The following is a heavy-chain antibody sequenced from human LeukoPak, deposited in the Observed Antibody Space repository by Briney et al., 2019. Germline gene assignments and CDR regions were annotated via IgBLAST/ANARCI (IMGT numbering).Heavy chain of an antibody. CDR2: INHSGST. D-gene: IGHD3-22*01. J-gene: IGHJ1*01. Sequence: SGTLSLTCAVYGGSFSGYYWSWIRQPPGEGLEWIGEINHSGSTNYNPSLKSRVTISVDTSKNQFSLKLSSVTAADTAVYYCAADSSGYYYLGYFQHWGQGTLVTVSS. CDR3: AADSSGYYYLGYFQH. CDR1: GGSFSGYY. V-gene: IGHV4-34*01.